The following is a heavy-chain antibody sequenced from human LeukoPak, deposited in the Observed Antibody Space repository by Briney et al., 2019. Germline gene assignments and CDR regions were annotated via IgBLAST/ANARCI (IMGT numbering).Heavy chain of an antibody. J-gene: IGHJ4*02. CDR3: ARGPYDSSGYYLNY. CDR2: IKQDGSEK. Sequence: GGSLRLSCVASGFTFSSNWMSWVRQAPGKGLEWVANIKQDGSEKYCVDSVKGRFTISRDNAKSSLYLQMNSLRAEDTAVYYCARGPYDSSGYYLNYWGQGTLVTVSS. V-gene: IGHV3-7*05. CDR1: GFTFSSNW. D-gene: IGHD3-22*01.